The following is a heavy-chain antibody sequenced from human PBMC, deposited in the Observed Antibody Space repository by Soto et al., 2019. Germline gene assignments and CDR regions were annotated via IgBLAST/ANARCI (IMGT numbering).Heavy chain of an antibody. Sequence: QSAGTLGLACSSSGYTFSSYAMSWVLQSPGKGMEWVSAISGSGGSTYYADSAKGRLTISRDNSKNTLYLQMNSLRAEDMAGYYCANDQSGVGYWGKGNMVTV. D-gene: IGHD4-17*01. CDR3: ANDQSGVGY. CDR1: GYTFSSYA. CDR2: ISGSGGST. V-gene: IGHV3-23*01. J-gene: IGHJ4*02.